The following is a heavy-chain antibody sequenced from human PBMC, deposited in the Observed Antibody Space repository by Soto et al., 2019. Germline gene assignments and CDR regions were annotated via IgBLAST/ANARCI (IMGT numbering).Heavy chain of an antibody. Sequence: GGSLRLSCAASGFTVSSNYMSWVRQAPGKGLEWVSVIYSGGSTYYADSVKGRFTISRDNSKNTLYLQMNSLRAEDTAVYYCARDAGRAPEHGYNFLVTDYYYGMDVGGQGPTVTV. V-gene: IGHV3-53*01. CDR3: ARDAGRAPEHGYNFLVTDYYYGMDV. CDR2: IYSGGST. CDR1: GFTVSSNY. J-gene: IGHJ6*02. D-gene: IGHD1-1*01.